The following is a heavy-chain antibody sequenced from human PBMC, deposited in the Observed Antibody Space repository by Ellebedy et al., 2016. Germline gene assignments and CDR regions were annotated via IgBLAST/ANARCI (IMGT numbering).Heavy chain of an antibody. CDR3: ARDGVTTVDYYYYYGMDV. CDR2: IIPIFGTA. V-gene: IGHV1-69*06. D-gene: IGHD4-11*01. Sequence: SVKVSXXASGGTFSSYAISWVRQAPGQGLEWMGGIIPIFGTANYAQKFQGRVTITADKSTSTAYMELSSLRSEDTAVYYCARDGVTTVDYYYYYGMDVWGQGTTVTVSS. J-gene: IGHJ6*02. CDR1: GGTFSSYA.